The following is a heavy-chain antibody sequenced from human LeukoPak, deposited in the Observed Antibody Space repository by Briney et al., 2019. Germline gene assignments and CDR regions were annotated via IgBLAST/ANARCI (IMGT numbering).Heavy chain of an antibody. Sequence: GGTLRLSCAASGFTFSSYWMHWVRQAPGQGLVWVSRINSDGSTTSHADSVKGRFTISSDNAKSTLYLQMNSLRAEDTAVYYCARARDYGDYVNWFDPWGQGTLVTVSS. CDR1: GFTFSSYW. J-gene: IGHJ5*02. D-gene: IGHD4-17*01. CDR2: INSDGSTT. CDR3: ARARDYGDYVNWFDP. V-gene: IGHV3-74*01.